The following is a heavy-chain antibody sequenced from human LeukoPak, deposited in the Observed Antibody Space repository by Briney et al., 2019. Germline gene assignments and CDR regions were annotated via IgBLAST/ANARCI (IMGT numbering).Heavy chain of an antibody. J-gene: IGHJ4*02. D-gene: IGHD3-22*01. CDR2: ISWNSGSI. CDR1: GFTFDDYA. V-gene: IGHV3-9*01. CDR3: AKDINYDSSGYYLQTPGYFDY. Sequence: GGSLRLSCAASGFTFDDYAMHWVRQAPGKGLEWVSGISWNSGSIGYADSVKGRFTISRDNAKNSLYLQMNSLRAEDTALYYCAKDINYDSSGYYLQTPGYFDYWGQGTLVTVSS.